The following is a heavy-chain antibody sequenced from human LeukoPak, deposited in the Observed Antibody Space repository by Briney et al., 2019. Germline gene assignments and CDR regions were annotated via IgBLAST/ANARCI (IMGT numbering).Heavy chain of an antibody. CDR3: ATSITMVRGVIISGVWFDP. J-gene: IGHJ5*02. CDR2: INPNSGGT. Sequence: GASVKVSCKASGYTFTGYYMHWVRQAPGQGLEWMGWINPNSGGTNYAQKFQGRVTMTRDTSISTAYMDLRSLRSDDTALYYCATSITMVRGVIISGVWFDPWGQGTLVTVSS. D-gene: IGHD3-10*01. CDR1: GYTFTGYY. V-gene: IGHV1-2*02.